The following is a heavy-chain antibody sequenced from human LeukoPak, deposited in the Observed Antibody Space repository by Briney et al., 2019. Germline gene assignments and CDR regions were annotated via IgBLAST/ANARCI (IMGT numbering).Heavy chain of an antibody. CDR3: ARSRRLLAGYYYYYYYMDV. Sequence: SETLSLTCTVSGGSVSNYYWSWIRQPPGKGLEWIGYIHYSETARYNSSLKSRVTISVDTSKNQFSLKLSSVTAADTAVYYCARSRRLLAGYYYYYYYMDVWGKGTTVTISS. CDR1: GGSVSNYY. V-gene: IGHV4-59*02. J-gene: IGHJ6*03. D-gene: IGHD2-15*01. CDR2: IHYSETA.